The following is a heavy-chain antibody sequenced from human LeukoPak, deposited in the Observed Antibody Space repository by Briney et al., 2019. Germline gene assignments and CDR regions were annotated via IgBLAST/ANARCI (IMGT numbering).Heavy chain of an antibody. CDR3: AKDRRFLEWKDAFDV. J-gene: IGHJ3*01. D-gene: IGHD3-3*01. Sequence: GGSLRLSCAASGFTFSSYAMSWVRQAPGKGLEWVSGISTTGGSTYYTDSVKGRFAISRDNSKNTVYLQMNGLRADDTAVYYCAKDRRFLEWKDAFDVWGQGTMVTVSS. V-gene: IGHV3-23*01. CDR2: ISTTGGST. CDR1: GFTFSSYA.